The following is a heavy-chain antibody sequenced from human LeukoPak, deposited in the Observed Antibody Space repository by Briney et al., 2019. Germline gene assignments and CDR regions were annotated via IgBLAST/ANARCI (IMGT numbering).Heavy chain of an antibody. V-gene: IGHV4-38-2*01. CDR2: IYHSGST. D-gene: IGHD3-10*01. Sequence: PGETLSLTCAVSGYSISSGYYWGWIRQPPGKGREWIGSIYHSGSTYYNPSLKSRVSISVDTSKNQFSLKLSSVTAADTAVYYCARGAHGAPGYWGQGTLVSVSS. CDR1: GYSISSGYY. J-gene: IGHJ4*02. CDR3: ARGAHGAPGY.